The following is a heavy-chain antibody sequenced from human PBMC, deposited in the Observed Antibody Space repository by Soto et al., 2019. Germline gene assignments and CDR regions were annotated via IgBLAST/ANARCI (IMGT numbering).Heavy chain of an antibody. CDR2: IDEYGSTI. CDR1: GFTFSSYW. V-gene: IGHV3-74*01. D-gene: IGHD3-16*01. J-gene: IGHJ4*02. CDR3: TRDIGGKGAF. Sequence: EVQLVESGGGLVQPGGSLRLSCGASGFTFSSYWMHWVRQVPGKGLLWVSRIDEYGSTINYADSVRGRFTISRDNARNTLHLEMNSLRADDTALYYCTRDIGGKGAFWGPGTLVTVSS.